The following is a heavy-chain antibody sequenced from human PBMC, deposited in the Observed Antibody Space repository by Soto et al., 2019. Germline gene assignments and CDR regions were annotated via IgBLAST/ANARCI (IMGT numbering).Heavy chain of an antibody. CDR3: AREGEFSGRADGGGMDV. CDR1: GFTFSSYD. CDR2: IGTAGDT. Sequence: GGSLRLSCAASGFTFSSYDMHWVRQATGKGLEWVSAIGTAGDTYYPGSVKGRFTISRENAKNSLYLQMNSLRAGDTAVYYCAREGEFSGRADGGGMDVWGQGATVTVSS. V-gene: IGHV3-13*01. D-gene: IGHD6-13*01. J-gene: IGHJ6*02.